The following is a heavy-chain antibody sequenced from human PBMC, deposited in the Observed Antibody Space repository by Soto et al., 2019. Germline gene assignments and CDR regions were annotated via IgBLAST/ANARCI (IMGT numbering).Heavy chain of an antibody. CDR3: ARTSGYSLYDY. Sequence: QVQLVQSGAEVKKPGASVKVSCKASGYTVTSYAMHWVRQAPGQRLEWMGWINSGNDNTKYTQQFQGRVTITRDTSASTAYMELSSLRSEDTAVYYCARTSGYSLYDYWGQGTLVTVSS. CDR2: INSGNDNT. V-gene: IGHV1-3*01. D-gene: IGHD3-3*01. CDR1: GYTVTSYA. J-gene: IGHJ4*02.